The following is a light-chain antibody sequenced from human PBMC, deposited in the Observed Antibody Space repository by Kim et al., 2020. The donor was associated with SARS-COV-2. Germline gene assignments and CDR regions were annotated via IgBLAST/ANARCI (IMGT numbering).Light chain of an antibody. CDR2: NAS. J-gene: IGKJ2*01. CDR1: QGISSA. CDR3: QQFKNYPYT. Sequence: AIQLTQSPSSLSASVGDRITITCRASQGISSALAWYQQKPGKAPQLLISNASRLASGVPSRFSGSGSGTDFTLAISKLQPEDLATYSCQQFKNYPYTFGQGTKLEL. V-gene: IGKV1D-13*01.